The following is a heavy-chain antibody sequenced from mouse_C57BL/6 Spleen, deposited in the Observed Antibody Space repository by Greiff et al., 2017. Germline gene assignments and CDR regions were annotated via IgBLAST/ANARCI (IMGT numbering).Heavy chain of an antibody. CDR3: ARSYDYDEGRFAY. CDR1: GYTFTDYY. Sequence: EVQLQQSGPVLVKPGASVKMSCKASGYTFTDYYMNWVKQSHGKSLEWIGVINPYNGGTSYNQKFKGKATLTVDKSSSTAYMELNSLTSEDSAVYYCARSYDYDEGRFAYWGQGTLVTVSA. CDR2: INPYNGGT. D-gene: IGHD2-4*01. V-gene: IGHV1-19*01. J-gene: IGHJ3*01.